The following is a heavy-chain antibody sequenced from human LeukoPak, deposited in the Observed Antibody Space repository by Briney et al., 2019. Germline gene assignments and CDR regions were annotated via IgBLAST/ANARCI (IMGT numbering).Heavy chain of an antibody. CDR3: ARNSSDWYGYMDV. V-gene: IGHV1-18*01. CDR1: GYSFISYG. Sequence: ASVKVSCKASGYSFISYGISWVRQAPGQGLEWMGWISTYNGYANYAQKLQGRVTMTTETSTSTAYTELRSLRSDDTAVYYCARNSSDWYGYMDVWGKGTTVTVSS. J-gene: IGHJ6*04. D-gene: IGHD6-19*01. CDR2: ISTYNGYA.